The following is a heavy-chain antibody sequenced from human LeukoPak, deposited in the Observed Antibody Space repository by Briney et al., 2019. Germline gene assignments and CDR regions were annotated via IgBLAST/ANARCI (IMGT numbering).Heavy chain of an antibody. J-gene: IGHJ6*03. CDR3: ARGLRDEERHYGYYYMDV. Sequence: PSQTLSLTCTVSGGSISSGGYYWSWIRQHPGKGLEWIGYINYSGSTYYNPSLKSRVTMSVDTSKNQFSLKLTSVTAADTAVYYCARGLRDEERHYGYYYMDVWGKGTTVTVSS. D-gene: IGHD3-22*01. V-gene: IGHV4-30-4*08. CDR2: INYSGST. CDR1: GGSISSGGYY.